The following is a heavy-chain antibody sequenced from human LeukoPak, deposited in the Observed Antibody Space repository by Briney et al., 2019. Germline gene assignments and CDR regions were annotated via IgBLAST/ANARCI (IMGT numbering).Heavy chain of an antibody. CDR3: AREGPYYYDSSGSEPSFDY. V-gene: IGHV1-2*02. D-gene: IGHD3-22*01. CDR2: INPNSGGT. Sequence: ASVKVSCKASGYTFTGYYMHWVRQAPGQGLEWMGWINPNSGGTNYAQKFQGRVTMTGDTSISTAYMELSRLRSDDTAVYYCAREGPYYYDSSGSEPSFDYWGQGTLVTVSS. J-gene: IGHJ4*02. CDR1: GYTFTGYY.